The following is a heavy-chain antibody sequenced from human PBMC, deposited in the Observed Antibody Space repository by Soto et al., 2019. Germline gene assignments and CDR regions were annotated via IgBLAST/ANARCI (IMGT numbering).Heavy chain of an antibody. D-gene: IGHD3-10*01. CDR3: ARLGDFSDACDI. J-gene: IGHJ3*02. CDR1: GGPISPYH. Sequence: QVQLQESGPGLVKPSETLSLTCTVSGGPISPYHWNWIRQPPGKGLKWIGYISHSGSATYNPSLKSRVTISIDTAKSQVSLNLSSVTAADTAVYFCARLGDFSDACDIWGQGTLVTVSA. CDR2: ISHSGSA. V-gene: IGHV4-59*08.